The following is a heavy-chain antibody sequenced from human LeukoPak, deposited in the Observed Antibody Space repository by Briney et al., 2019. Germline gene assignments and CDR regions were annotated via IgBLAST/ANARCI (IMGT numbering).Heavy chain of an antibody. D-gene: IGHD3-10*01. CDR2: IYYSGST. V-gene: IGHV4-39*02. Sequence: PSETLSLTCTVSGGSISSSSYYWGWIRQPPGKGLEWIGSIYYSGSTYYNPSLKSRVTISVDTSKNQFSLKLSSVTAADTAVYYCARDPRGSGSLTNYYYYYYMDVWGKGTTVTVSS. J-gene: IGHJ6*03. CDR1: GGSISSSSYY. CDR3: ARDPRGSGSLTNYYYYYYMDV.